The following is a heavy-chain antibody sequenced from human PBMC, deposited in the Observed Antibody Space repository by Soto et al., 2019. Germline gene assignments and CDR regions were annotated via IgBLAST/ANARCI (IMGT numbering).Heavy chain of an antibody. D-gene: IGHD6-19*01. J-gene: IGHJ4*02. Sequence: TLSLTCTVSGHSLSSGGYYWSWIRQHPGKGLEWVGYIYFTGTTLYNPSLKSRLAISVDTSKNQFSLKLTSVTAADTAVYYCARDWGSSGWPNWGQGVLVTVSS. V-gene: IGHV4-31*03. CDR1: GHSLSSGGYY. CDR3: ARDWGSSGWPN. CDR2: IYFTGTT.